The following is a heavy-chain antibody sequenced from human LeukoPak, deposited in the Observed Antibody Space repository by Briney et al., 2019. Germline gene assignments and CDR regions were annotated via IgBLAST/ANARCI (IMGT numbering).Heavy chain of an antibody. J-gene: IGHJ4*02. CDR3: ARVPHCYDSRFDY. CDR1: GGSFSSYY. CDR2: INHSGST. Sequence: SETLSLTCAVYGGSFSSYYWSWLRQPPGKGLEWIGEINHSGSTNYNPSLKSRVTISVDTSKNQFSLKLSSVTAADTAVYYCARVPHCYDSRFDYWGQGTLVAVSS. V-gene: IGHV4-34*01. D-gene: IGHD3-22*01.